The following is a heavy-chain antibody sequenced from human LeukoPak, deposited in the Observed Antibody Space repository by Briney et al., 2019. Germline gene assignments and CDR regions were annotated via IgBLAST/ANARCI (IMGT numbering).Heavy chain of an antibody. V-gene: IGHV3-21*01. CDR3: ARSSKQQTDFEY. Sequence: GGSLRLSCAASGFTFSTYNMNWVRQAPGKGLEWVSSISSSRNYVYYADSMKGRFTISRDNAKNSLYLQIKSLRAEDTAVYYCARSSKQQTDFEYWGQGTLVTVSS. J-gene: IGHJ4*02. CDR2: ISSSRNYV. D-gene: IGHD6-13*01. CDR1: GFTFSTYN.